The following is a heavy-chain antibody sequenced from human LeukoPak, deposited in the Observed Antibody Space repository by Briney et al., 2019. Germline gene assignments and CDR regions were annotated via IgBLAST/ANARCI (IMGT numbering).Heavy chain of an antibody. J-gene: IGHJ5*02. Sequence: SETLSLTCTVSGGSISSSSYYWGWIRQPPGKELEWIGGIYYSESTYYNPSLKGRVTISVDTSKNQFSLKLSSVTAADTAVYYCARLGYCSSTSCYADWFDPWGQGTLVTVSS. D-gene: IGHD2-2*01. CDR1: GGSISSSSYY. CDR2: IYYSEST. V-gene: IGHV4-39*07. CDR3: ARLGYCSSTSCYADWFDP.